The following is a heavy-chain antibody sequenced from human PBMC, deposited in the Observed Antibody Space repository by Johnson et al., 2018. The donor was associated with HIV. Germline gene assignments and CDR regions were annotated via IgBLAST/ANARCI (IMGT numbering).Heavy chain of an antibody. V-gene: IGHV3-33*01. J-gene: IGHJ3*02. CDR1: GFTFSSYG. D-gene: IGHD3-22*01. CDR3: VRRFYDSSAFDI. Sequence: QVQLVESGGGVVQPGRSLRLSCAASGFTFSSYGMHWVRQAPGKGLEWVAVIWYDGSNKYYADSVRGRFTISRDNSKNTLFLQMNSLRAEDTAVYYCVRRFYDSSAFDIWGQGTLVTVSS. CDR2: IWYDGSNK.